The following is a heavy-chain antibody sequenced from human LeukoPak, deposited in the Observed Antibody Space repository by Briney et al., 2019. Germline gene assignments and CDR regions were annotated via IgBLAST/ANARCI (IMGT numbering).Heavy chain of an antibody. CDR1: GFTFSSYA. Sequence: GGSLSLSCAASGFTFSSYAMHWVRPAPGKGLEWVAVISYDGSNKYYADSVKGRFTISRDNSKNTLYLQMNSLRAEDTAVYYCARGGSSGYWGIDYWGQGTLVTVSS. CDR2: ISYDGSNK. D-gene: IGHD6-19*01. V-gene: IGHV3-30-3*01. CDR3: ARGGSSGYWGIDY. J-gene: IGHJ4*02.